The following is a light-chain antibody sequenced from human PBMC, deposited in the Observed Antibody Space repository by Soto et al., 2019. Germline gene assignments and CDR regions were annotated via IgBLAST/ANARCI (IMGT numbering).Light chain of an antibody. V-gene: IGKV1-5*03. Sequence: DIQLTQSPSTLSVSVGDRFTITCRASQTTSSWLAWYQQKPGKAPKLLIYKASTLKSGVPSRFSGSGSGTEFTLTISSLQPDDFATYYCQHYNSYSEAFGQGTKVDIK. CDR1: QTTSSW. CDR3: QHYNSYSEA. CDR2: KAS. J-gene: IGKJ1*01.